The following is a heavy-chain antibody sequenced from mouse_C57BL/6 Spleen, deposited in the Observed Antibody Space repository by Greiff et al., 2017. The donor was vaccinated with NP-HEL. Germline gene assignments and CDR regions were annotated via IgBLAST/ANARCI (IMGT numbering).Heavy chain of an antibody. CDR1: GYAFTNYL. V-gene: IGHV1-54*01. CDR3: ARGGNYWYSDV. J-gene: IGHJ1*03. Sequence: VQLQQSGAELVRPGTSVKVSCKASGYAFTNYLIEWVKQRPGQGLEWIGVINPGSGGTNYNEKFKGKATLTADKSSSTAYMQLSSLTSEDSAVYFCARGGNYWYSDVWGTGTTVTVSS. D-gene: IGHD2-1*01. CDR2: INPGSGGT.